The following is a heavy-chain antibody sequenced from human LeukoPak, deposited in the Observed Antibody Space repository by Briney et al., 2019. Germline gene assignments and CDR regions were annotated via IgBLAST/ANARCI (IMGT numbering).Heavy chain of an antibody. CDR3: ARDPGSSLTTGHYYYYMDV. CDR2: IKQDGSEK. CDR1: GFTFSSYW. V-gene: IGHV3-7*01. J-gene: IGHJ6*03. Sequence: GGSLRLSCGASGFTFSSYWMSWVRQAPGKGREWVANIKQDGSEKYYVDSVKGRFTISRDNAKNSLYLQMNSLRAEDTAVYYCARDPGSSLTTGHYYYYMDVWGKGTTVTVSS. D-gene: IGHD4-17*01.